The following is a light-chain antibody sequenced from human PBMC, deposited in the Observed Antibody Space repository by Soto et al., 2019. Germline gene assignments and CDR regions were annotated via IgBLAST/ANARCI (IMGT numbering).Light chain of an antibody. V-gene: IGLV2-8*01. Sequence: QSMLTQPPSASGSPGQSVAISCTGTSSDIGGYNYVSWYQQHPGKAPKLMIFEVSQRPSGVPDRFSGSKSGNTASLTVSGLQAEDEADYYCSSYAGSNNLVFGGGTQLTVL. J-gene: IGLJ2*01. CDR1: SSDIGGYNY. CDR2: EVS. CDR3: SSYAGSNNLV.